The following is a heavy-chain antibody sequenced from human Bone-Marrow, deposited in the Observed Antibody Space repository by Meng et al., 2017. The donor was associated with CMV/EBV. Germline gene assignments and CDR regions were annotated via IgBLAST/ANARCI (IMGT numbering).Heavy chain of an antibody. CDR2: ISSSGSTI. V-gene: IGHV3-11*04. CDR1: GFTFSDYY. J-gene: IGHJ6*02. CDR3: AREGYSSGGYYGMDV. Sequence: GESLKISCAASGFTFSDYYMSWIRQAPGKGLEWVSYISSSGSTIYYADSVKGRFTISRDNAKNSLYLQMNSLRAEDTAVYYCAREGYSSGGYYGMDVWGQGTTVTVSS. D-gene: IGHD6-19*01.